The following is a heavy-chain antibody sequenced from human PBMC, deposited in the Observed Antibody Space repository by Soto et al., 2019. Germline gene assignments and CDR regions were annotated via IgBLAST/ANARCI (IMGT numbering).Heavy chain of an antibody. CDR3: ARDNGDSMGYYFDY. J-gene: IGHJ4*02. CDR2: IYHSGST. V-gene: IGHV4-30-2*01. Sequence: QLQLQESGSGLVKPSQTLSLTCAVSGGSISSGGYSWSWIRQPPGKGLKWIGYIYHSGSTYYNPSLKSRVTISVDRSKNQFSLKLSSVTAADTAVYYCARDNGDSMGYYFDYWGQGTLVTVSS. D-gene: IGHD4-17*01. CDR1: GGSISSGGYS.